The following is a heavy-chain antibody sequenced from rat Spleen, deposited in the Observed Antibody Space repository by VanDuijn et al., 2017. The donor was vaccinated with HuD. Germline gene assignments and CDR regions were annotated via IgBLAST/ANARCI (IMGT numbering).Heavy chain of an antibody. Sequence: EVQLVESGGGLVQPGRSLKLSCAASGFTLSNYGMHWIRQAPTKGLEWVASISPSGGITDYRDSVKGRFAISRDTAKSTLYLQMDSLGSEDTATYYCATAGSRISMFAYWGQGTLVTVSS. CDR2: ISPSGGIT. D-gene: IGHD2-7*01. V-gene: IGHV5-19*01. CDR3: ATAGSRISMFAY. CDR1: GFTLSNYG. J-gene: IGHJ3*01.